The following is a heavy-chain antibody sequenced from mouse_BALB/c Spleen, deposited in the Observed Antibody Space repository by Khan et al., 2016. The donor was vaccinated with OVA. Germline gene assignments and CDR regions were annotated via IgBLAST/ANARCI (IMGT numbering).Heavy chain of an antibody. CDR1: GFTFTNYG. V-gene: IGHV9-3-1*01. Sequence: QIQLVQSGPELKKPGETVKISCKASGFTFTNYGMNWVKQAPGKGLKWMGWINTYTGEPTYADDFKGRFVFSLETSASTAYLQINNLKKEDTASYFCARKNYSYDRYFDVWGAGTTVTVSS. CDR3: ARKNYSYDRYFDV. D-gene: IGHD2-12*01. J-gene: IGHJ1*01. CDR2: INTYTGEP.